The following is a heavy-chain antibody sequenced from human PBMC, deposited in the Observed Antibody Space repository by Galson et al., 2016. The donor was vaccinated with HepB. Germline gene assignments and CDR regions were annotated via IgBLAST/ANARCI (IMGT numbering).Heavy chain of an antibody. V-gene: IGHV4-34*01. D-gene: IGHD6-6*01. CDR1: GESFTAYF. CDR2: INRRGST. CDR3: ARAQGRVIAARPLRWFDP. Sequence: SETLSLTCAVYGESFTAYFWSWIRQPPGKGLEWIGEINRRGSTNYNPSLKSRVTISVEMSKNQLSLNLRSVTAADTAGYYCARAQGRVIAARPLRWFDPWGQGTLVTVSS. J-gene: IGHJ5*02.